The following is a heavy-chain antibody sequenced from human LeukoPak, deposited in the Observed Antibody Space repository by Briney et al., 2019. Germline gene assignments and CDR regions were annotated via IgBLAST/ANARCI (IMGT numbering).Heavy chain of an antibody. D-gene: IGHD2-8*01. V-gene: IGHV3-74*01. CDR3: VRGTNDWTGIDY. CDR1: GFTFSNYW. CDR2: INPDGSST. Sequence: GGSLRLSCAASGFTFSNYWMHWVRHAPGKGLVWVSRINPDGSSTDYADSVKGRFTISRDNARNTLYLQMNSLRVEDTAIYYCVRGTNDWTGIDYWGQGTLVTVSS. J-gene: IGHJ4*02.